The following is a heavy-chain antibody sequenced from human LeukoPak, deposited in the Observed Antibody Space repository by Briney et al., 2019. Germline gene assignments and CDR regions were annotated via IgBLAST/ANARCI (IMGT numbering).Heavy chain of an antibody. D-gene: IGHD3-10*02. CDR1: GFSFSTYW. J-gene: IGHJ6*04. Sequence: GGSLRLTCEASGFSFSTYWMSWVRQAPGKGLEWVANIRQDGSEKYYVDSVKGRFTISRDIAKKSLYLQMNSLRAEDTAVYYCAELGITMIGGVWGKGTTVTISS. CDR2: IRQDGSEK. CDR3: AELGITMIGGV. V-gene: IGHV3-7*01.